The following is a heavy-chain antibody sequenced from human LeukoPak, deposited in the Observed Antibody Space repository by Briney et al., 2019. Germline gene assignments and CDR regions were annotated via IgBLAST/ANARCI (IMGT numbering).Heavy chain of an antibody. J-gene: IGHJ4*02. D-gene: IGHD1-26*01. V-gene: IGHV4-59*12. Sequence: SETLSLTCTVSGGSISSYYWSWIRQPPGKGLEWIGFIYYTGSTKYNPSLKSRVTMSVDTSENQFSLKLSSVTAADTAVYYCARDGRRWELPRFDYWGQGTLVTVSS. CDR1: GGSISSYY. CDR3: ARDGRRWELPRFDY. CDR2: IYYTGST.